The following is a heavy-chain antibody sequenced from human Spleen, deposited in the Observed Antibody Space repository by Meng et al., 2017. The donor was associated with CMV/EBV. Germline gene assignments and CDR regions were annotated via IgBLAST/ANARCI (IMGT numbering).Heavy chain of an antibody. CDR1: GGSISSSSYY. CDR2: FYYSGNT. J-gene: IGHJ4*02. CDR3: ARTAYYYVLTDNYYFDY. V-gene: IGHV4-39*01. Sequence: GSLRLSCTVSGGSISSSSYYWGWVRQPPGKGLEWIGSFYYSGNTYYNPSLKSRLTISVDTSKNQFSLKLSSVTAADTAVYYCARTAYYYVLTDNYYFDYWGQGTLVTVSS. D-gene: IGHD3-10*02.